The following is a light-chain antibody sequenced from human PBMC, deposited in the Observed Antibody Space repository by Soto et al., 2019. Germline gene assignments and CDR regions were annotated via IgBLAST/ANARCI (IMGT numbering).Light chain of an antibody. CDR1: DIGSKT. CDR2: DDS. V-gene: IGLV3-21*02. Sequence: SYELTQPPSVSVAPGQTARITCGGNDIGSKTVHWYQQKPGQAPVMVVYDDSARPSGIPERFSGSNSGNTATLTISRVEAGDEADFYCQVWDSTSDLLYVFGTGTKVT. CDR3: QVWDSTSDLLYV. J-gene: IGLJ1*01.